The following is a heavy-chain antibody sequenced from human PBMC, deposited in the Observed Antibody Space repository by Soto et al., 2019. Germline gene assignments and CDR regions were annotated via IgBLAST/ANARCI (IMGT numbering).Heavy chain of an antibody. CDR2: IIWNGGKT. CDR3: VSDIQIGGMEV. V-gene: IGHV3-9*01. J-gene: IGHJ6*02. Sequence: EEQVVESGGGLVQPGRSLRLSCVASGFTFNDRAMHWVRQVPGKGLEWVSGIIWNGGKTDYADSVKGRFTISSDNAKNVLYLQMTNLRVEDTALYYCVSDIQIGGMEVWGQGTTVIVSS. D-gene: IGHD3-16*01. CDR1: GFTFNDRA.